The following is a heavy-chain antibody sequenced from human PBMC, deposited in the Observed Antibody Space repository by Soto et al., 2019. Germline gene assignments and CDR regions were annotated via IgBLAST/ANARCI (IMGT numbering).Heavy chain of an antibody. D-gene: IGHD1-26*01. CDR2: MNPNTGNI. CDR3: ARGRIVGAAFVY. CDR1: GYTFTSSD. V-gene: IGHV1-8*01. Sequence: QVQLVQSGAEVKKSGASVKVSCKASGYTFTSSDINWVRQATGQGLEWMGWMNPNTGNIGYTQRFQGRVSMTRNISITTAYMELSGLKSDDTAVYYCARGRIVGAAFVYWGQGTLVTVSS. J-gene: IGHJ4*02.